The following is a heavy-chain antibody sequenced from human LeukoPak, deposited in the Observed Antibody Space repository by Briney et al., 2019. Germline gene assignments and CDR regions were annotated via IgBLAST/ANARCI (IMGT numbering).Heavy chain of an antibody. V-gene: IGHV4-59*08. D-gene: IGHD6-19*01. J-gene: IGHJ5*02. CDR1: GGSISSYY. CDR3: ARQNSGWYWFDP. CDR2: IYYSGST. Sequence: PSETLSLTCTVSGGSISSYYWSWIRQPPGKGLDWIGYIYYSGSTNYNPHLQSRVTISVDTSNNQLSLKLSSVTAADTAVYYCARQNSGWYWFDPWGQGNLVTVSS.